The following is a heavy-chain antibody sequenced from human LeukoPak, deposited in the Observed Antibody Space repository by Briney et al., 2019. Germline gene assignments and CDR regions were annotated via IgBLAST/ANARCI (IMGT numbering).Heavy chain of an antibody. D-gene: IGHD3-22*01. Sequence: PGESLRLSCAASRFTFNSYAMTWVRQAPGKGLEWVSVTSGSSGSTSYADSVRGRFTISRDNAKNTLYLQMNSLRAEDTAVYYCVQVYRSGYASAYAFHIWGQGTMVTVSS. V-gene: IGHV3-23*01. J-gene: IGHJ3*02. CDR1: RFTFNSYA. CDR2: TSGSSGST. CDR3: VQVYRSGYASAYAFHI.